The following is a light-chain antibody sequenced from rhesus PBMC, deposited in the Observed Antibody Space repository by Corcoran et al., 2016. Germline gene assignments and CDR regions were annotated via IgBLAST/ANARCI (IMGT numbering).Light chain of an antibody. CDR2: TAS. CDR3: QHNYGTPFT. J-gene: IGKJ3*01. V-gene: IGKV1-74*01. CDR1: ENVNNY. Sequence: DIQMTQSPSSLSASVGDRVTITCRTSENVNNYLNWYQQKPGKAPKVLIYTASTLQSGVPSRFSGSGSGTDYTFTISSLQSEDVATYYCQHNYGTPFTFGPGTKLDIK.